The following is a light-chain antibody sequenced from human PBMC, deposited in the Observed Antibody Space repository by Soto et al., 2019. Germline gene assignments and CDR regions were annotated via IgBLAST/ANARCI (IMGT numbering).Light chain of an antibody. CDR1: QIISTY. J-gene: IGKJ1*01. CDR3: QQYNNWWT. Sequence: DIQMTQSPSSLSASVGDRVTITCRASQIISTYLNWYQQRAGLAPRLLIYAASSLQSGVPPRFSGSGSGTEFTLTISSLQSEDFAVYYCQQYNNWWTFGQGTKVDI. V-gene: IGKV1-39*01. CDR2: AAS.